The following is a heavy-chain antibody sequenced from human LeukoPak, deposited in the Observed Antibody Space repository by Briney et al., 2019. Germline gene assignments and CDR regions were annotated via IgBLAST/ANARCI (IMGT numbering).Heavy chain of an antibody. CDR2: INHSGST. J-gene: IGHJ5*02. V-gene: IGHV4-34*01. Sequence: PSETLSLTCAVYGGSFSGYYWSWIRKPPGKGLEWIGEINHSGSTNYNPSLKSRVTISVDTSKNQFSLKLSSVTAADTAVYYCARHRSNWFDPWGQGTLVTVSS. CDR1: GGSFSGYY. CDR3: ARHRSNWFDP. D-gene: IGHD1-14*01.